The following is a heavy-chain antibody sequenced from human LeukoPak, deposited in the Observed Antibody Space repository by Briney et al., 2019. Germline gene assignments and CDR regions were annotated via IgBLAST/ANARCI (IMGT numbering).Heavy chain of an antibody. D-gene: IGHD4-11*01. V-gene: IGHV1-2*02. Sequence: ASVTVSCKASGYTFADYYMHWVRQAPGQGLEGMGWINPNSGGTNYAQKFQGRVTITRDTSITTAYMELSRLISDDTAVYYCARGAHLTTPISIYSYIYVWGKGTTLTV. J-gene: IGHJ6*03. CDR3: ARGAHLTTPISIYSYIYV. CDR1: GYTFADYY. CDR2: INPNSGGT.